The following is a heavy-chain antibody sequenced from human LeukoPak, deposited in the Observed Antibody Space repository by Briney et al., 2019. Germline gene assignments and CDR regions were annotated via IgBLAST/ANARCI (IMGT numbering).Heavy chain of an antibody. CDR2: IYYSGST. CDR3: ARYTSMVAFHAHGFDI. J-gene: IGHJ3*02. CDR1: GGSISSSSYY. Sequence: SETLSLTCTVSGGSISSSSYYWGWIRQPPGKGLGWIGSIYYSGSTYYNPSLKRRVTISVDTSKNLFSLKLSSVTAADTAVYYCARYTSMVAFHAHGFDIWGQGTMVTVSS. V-gene: IGHV4-39*07. D-gene: IGHD5-18*01.